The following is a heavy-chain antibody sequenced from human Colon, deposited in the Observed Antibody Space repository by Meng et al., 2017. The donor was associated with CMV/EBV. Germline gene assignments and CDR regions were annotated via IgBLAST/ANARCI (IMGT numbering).Heavy chain of an antibody. CDR2: SRSSEFGGTR. V-gene: IGHV3-49*04. D-gene: IGHD6-19*01. CDR1: GFTFSSYS. Sequence: GESLKISCAASGFTFSSYSMNWVRQAPGKGLELVGFSRSSEFGGTREYAASVKDRFTISRDSSRNIVFLQMNGLQSDDTAVYFCARGRTGTGWKYYFDHWGRGTLVTVSS. CDR3: ARGRTGTGWKYYFDH. J-gene: IGHJ4*02.